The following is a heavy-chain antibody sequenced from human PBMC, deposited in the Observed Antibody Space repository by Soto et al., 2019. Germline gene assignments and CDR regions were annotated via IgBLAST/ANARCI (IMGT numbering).Heavy chain of an antibody. D-gene: IGHD1-26*01. Sequence: EKSLKPSCKGSGYRFTRYWIGLVRQMPGTGLEWMGIIYPGDSDTRYSPSFQGQVTISADKSISNAYLQWSSLKASDTAMLDCARLKRVDELTRSYYVMDGWGKRTNVTV. CDR3: ARLKRVDELTRSYYVMDG. CDR1: GYRFTRYW. CDR2: IYPGDSDT. J-gene: IGHJ6*04. V-gene: IGHV5-51*01.